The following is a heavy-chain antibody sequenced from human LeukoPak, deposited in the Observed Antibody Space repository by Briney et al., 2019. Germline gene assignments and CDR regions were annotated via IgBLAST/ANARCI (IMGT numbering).Heavy chain of an antibody. CDR1: GFTFSSYG. CDR2: IWYDGSNK. CDR3: ARDEDLGGIAASTVARRGMDV. D-gene: IGHD6-13*01. J-gene: IGHJ6*02. Sequence: GGSLRLSCAASGFTFSSYGMHWVRQAPGKGLEWVAVIWYDGSNKYYADSVKGRFTISRDNSKNTLYLQMNSLRAEDTAVYYCARDEDLGGIAASTVARRGMDVWGQGTTVTVSS. V-gene: IGHV3-33*01.